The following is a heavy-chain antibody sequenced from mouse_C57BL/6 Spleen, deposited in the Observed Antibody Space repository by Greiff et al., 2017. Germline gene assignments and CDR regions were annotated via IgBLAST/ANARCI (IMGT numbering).Heavy chain of an antibody. CDR3: ARSWDYYAMDY. CDR1: GYTFTSYW. D-gene: IGHD4-1*01. Sequence: QVQLQQPGAELVMPGASVTLSCQASGYTFTSYWMHLVKQRPGQGLEWIGAIDPSDSYNNYNQKFKGKSTLTVNKSSSTAYMQLSSLTSEESAVYYCARSWDYYAMDYWGQGTSVTVSS. CDR2: IDPSDSYN. V-gene: IGHV1-69*01. J-gene: IGHJ4*01.